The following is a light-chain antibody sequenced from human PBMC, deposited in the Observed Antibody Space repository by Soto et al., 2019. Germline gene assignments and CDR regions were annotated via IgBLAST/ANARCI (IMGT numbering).Light chain of an antibody. CDR2: EVS. V-gene: IGLV2-14*01. J-gene: IGLJ2*01. Sequence: QSALAQPASVSGSPGQSITISCTGTSSDVGGYNYVSWYQQHPGKAPKLMIYEVSNRPSGVSNRFSGSKSGNTASLTISGLQAEDEADYYCSSYTRSSNVVFGGGTKVTV. CDR1: SSDVGGYNY. CDR3: SSYTRSSNVV.